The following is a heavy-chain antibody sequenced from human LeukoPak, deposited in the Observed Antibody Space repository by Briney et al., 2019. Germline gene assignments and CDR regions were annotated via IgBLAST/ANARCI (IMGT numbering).Heavy chain of an antibody. V-gene: IGHV3-23*01. CDR1: GFTFISYA. Sequence: PGGSLRLSCAASGFTFISYAMSWVRQAPGKGLEWVSAISGSGGSTYYADSVKGRFTISRDNSKNTLYLQMNSLRAEDTAVYYCAKGVGQQLVLTEYYFDYWGQGTLVTVSS. CDR2: ISGSGGST. J-gene: IGHJ4*02. D-gene: IGHD6-13*01. CDR3: AKGVGQQLVLTEYYFDY.